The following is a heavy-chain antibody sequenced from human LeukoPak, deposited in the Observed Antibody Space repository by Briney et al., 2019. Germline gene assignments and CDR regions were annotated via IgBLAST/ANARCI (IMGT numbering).Heavy chain of an antibody. CDR1: GFTFNE. Sequence: GGSLRLSCAASGFTFNEMNWVRQAPGKGLEWISYISSSGATKYYADSVKGRFTISRDNAKNSPYLQMNGLRAEDTAVYYCAGDSRASGFDPWGQGTLVTVSS. J-gene: IGHJ5*02. CDR2: ISSSGATK. CDR3: AGDSRASGFDP. D-gene: IGHD3-10*01. V-gene: IGHV3-48*03.